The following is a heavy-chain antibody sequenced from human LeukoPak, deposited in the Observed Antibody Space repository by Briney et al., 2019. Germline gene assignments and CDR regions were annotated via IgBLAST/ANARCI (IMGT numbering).Heavy chain of an antibody. D-gene: IGHD2-2*01. CDR3: AREDWTAAICPAIDYFDS. CDR1: GFTFRSYD. CDR2: ISSGGGTV. J-gene: IGHJ4*02. V-gene: IGHV3-48*03. Sequence: GGSLRLSCAASGFTFRSYDVNWVRQAPGKGLEWVSYISSGGGTVKYADSVKGRFTISRDNAEDSLYLQMNSLRAEDTAVYYCAREDWTAAICPAIDYFDSWGQGTLVTVSS.